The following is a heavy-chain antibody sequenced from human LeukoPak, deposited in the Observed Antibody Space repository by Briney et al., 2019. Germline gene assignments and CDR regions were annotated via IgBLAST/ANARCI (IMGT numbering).Heavy chain of an antibody. V-gene: IGHV1-2*02. CDR1: GYNFKDYH. Sequence: ASVKVSCKASGYNFKDYHIHWVRQAPGQGLEWMGFISPNSGGTNYALQFRGRVTVTGDTSINTAYLEIKNLKSDDTAVYYCARGWDLQLSRTYFDYWGQGTLVTVST. D-gene: IGHD3-16*02. J-gene: IGHJ4*02. CDR3: ARGWDLQLSRTYFDY. CDR2: ISPNSGGT.